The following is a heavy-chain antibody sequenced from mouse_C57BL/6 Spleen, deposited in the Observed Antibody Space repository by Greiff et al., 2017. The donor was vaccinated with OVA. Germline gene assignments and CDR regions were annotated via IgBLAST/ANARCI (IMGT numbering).Heavy chain of an antibody. CDR2: ISSGSSTI. V-gene: IGHV5-17*01. Sequence: EVKLVESGGGLVKPGGSLKLSCAASGFTFSDYGMHWVRQAPEKGLEWVAYISSGSSTIYYADTVKGRFTISRDNAKNTLFLQMTSLRSEDTAMYYCARPGYYYGSMDYWGQGTSVTVSS. J-gene: IGHJ4*01. CDR1: GFTFSDYG. D-gene: IGHD1-1*01. CDR3: ARPGYYYGSMDY.